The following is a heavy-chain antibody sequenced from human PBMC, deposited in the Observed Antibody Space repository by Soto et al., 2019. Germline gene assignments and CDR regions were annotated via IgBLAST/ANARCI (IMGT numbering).Heavy chain of an antibody. CDR1: GGSMSSGGDY. Sequence: PSETLALTCTVSGGSMSSGGDYWSWNRQHPGKGLEWIGYIYYSGSTYYNPSLKSRVTISVDTSKNQFSLKLSSVTAADTAVYYCARVQMGSGRNIVLMVYARKDPGYYYYYMDVWGKGTTVTVSS. V-gene: IGHV4-31*03. CDR3: ARVQMGSGRNIVLMVYARKDPGYYYYYMDV. J-gene: IGHJ6*03. D-gene: IGHD2-8*01. CDR2: IYYSGST.